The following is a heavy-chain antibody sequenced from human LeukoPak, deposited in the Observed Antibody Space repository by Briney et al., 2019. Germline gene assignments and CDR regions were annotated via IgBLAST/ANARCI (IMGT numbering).Heavy chain of an antibody. CDR1: GYSFTTYW. Sequence: PGESLKISCEVYGYSFTTYWLGWVRQMPGKGLEWMGTFNPADSDIRYSLSFQGQVTISADKSTSTAYLQWSSLKASDTAMYYCARHVSSSRVAFDIWGQGTMVTVSS. CDR3: ARHVSSSRVAFDI. V-gene: IGHV5-51*01. J-gene: IGHJ3*02. CDR2: FNPADSDI. D-gene: IGHD2-2*01.